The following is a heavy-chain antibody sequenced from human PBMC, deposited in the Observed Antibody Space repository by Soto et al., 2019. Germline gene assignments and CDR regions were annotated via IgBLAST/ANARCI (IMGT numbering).Heavy chain of an antibody. CDR2: IHSSGST. CDR3: AILTKPTAVTTAFRGGYGLDV. Sequence: SETLSLTCTVSGGSVSSGNYFWSWIRQPPGKGLEWIGYIHSSGSTNYNPFLKSRVTISVDTSRNQFSLKFTSVTAADTAVYYCAILTKPTAVTTAFRGGYGLDVWGQGTTVTVSS. V-gene: IGHV4-61*01. J-gene: IGHJ6*02. CDR1: GGSVSSGNYF. D-gene: IGHD4-17*01.